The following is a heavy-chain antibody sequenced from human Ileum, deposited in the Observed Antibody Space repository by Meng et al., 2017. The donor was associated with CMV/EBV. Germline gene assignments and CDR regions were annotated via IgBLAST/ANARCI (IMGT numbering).Heavy chain of an antibody. D-gene: IGHD2-2*01. J-gene: IGHJ4*02. Sequence: QQQESGPGLVNPSETLSLTCTVSGDSISSGRSFWGGFRQAPGKGLEWIATIHYTETTHYNPSLKSRITISVDTSKNQISLKVNSVTAADTAMYYCAADISTAWFYYWGQGTLVTVSS. CDR2: IHYTETT. CDR1: GDSISSGRSF. CDR3: AADISTAWFYY. V-gene: IGHV4-39*07.